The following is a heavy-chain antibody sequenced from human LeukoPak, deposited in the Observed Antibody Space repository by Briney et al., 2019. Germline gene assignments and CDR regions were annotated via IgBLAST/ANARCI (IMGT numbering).Heavy chain of an antibody. Sequence: SETLSLTCGVSGGSISSRNWWIWVRQPPGKGLEWIGEIHHSGSTNYNPSLKSRVTISVDKSKNQFSLKLSSVTAADTAIYYCARDFSSSSTVYYYYYMDVWGKGTTVTVSS. V-gene: IGHV4-4*02. CDR1: GGSISSRNW. D-gene: IGHD6-6*01. J-gene: IGHJ6*03. CDR2: IHHSGST. CDR3: ARDFSSSSTVYYYYYMDV.